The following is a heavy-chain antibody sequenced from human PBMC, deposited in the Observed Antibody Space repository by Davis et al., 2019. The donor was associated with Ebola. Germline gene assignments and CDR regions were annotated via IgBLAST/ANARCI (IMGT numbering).Heavy chain of an antibody. V-gene: IGHV5-51*01. CDR1: GYSFTSYW. Sequence: GESLKISCKGSGYSFTSYWISWVRQMPGKGLEWMGIIYPDDSDTRYSPSFQGQVTISADKSISTAYLQWNNLKASDTAMYYCARGLAMDVWGKGTTVTVSS. CDR3: ARGLAMDV. D-gene: IGHD3-16*01. CDR2: IYPDDSDT. J-gene: IGHJ6*03.